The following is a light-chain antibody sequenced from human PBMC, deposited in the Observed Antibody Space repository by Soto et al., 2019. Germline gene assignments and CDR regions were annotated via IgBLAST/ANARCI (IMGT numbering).Light chain of an antibody. CDR1: QSVSSN. CDR2: DAS. Sequence: EIVITQSPATLSVSPGESATLSCRASQSVSSNLAWHQQKHGQAPRILMYDASTRDTGIPARFSGSGSGTEFTLTINRLQAEDCEVYYCQQYYNWPRTFGQGTRLEIK. J-gene: IGKJ5*01. CDR3: QQYYNWPRT. V-gene: IGKV3D-15*01.